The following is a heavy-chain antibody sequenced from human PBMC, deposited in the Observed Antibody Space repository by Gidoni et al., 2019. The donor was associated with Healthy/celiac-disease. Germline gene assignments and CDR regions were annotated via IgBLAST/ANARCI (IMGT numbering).Heavy chain of an antibody. V-gene: IGHV4-30-2*01. D-gene: IGHD4-17*01. CDR1: GVSISSGGYS. CDR2: INPSGST. Sequence: QLQLQESGAGLVKPAQTLCLTCAASGVSISSGGYSWGWLRQPPGKGLEWVGYINPSGSTYDNPSLTSRFTISINRSYHQFSLQLSSVTAAYTAVYYCARDSDYAGFDPWGQGTLVTVSS. J-gene: IGHJ5*02. CDR3: ARDSDYAGFDP.